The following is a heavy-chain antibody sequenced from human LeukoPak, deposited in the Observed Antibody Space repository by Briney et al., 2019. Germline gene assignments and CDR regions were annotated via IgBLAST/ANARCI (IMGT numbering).Heavy chain of an antibody. CDR3: ARDPINNYYDSIVPHAFDI. CDR2: ISAYSGNT. D-gene: IGHD3-22*01. V-gene: IGHV1-18*01. Sequence: ASVKVSCKASGYTFTSYGISWVRQAPGQGLEWMGWISAYSGNTNYAQKLQGRVTMTTDTSTSTAYMELRSLRSDDTAVYYCARDPINNYYDSIVPHAFDIWGQGTMVTVSS. CDR1: GYTFTSYG. J-gene: IGHJ3*02.